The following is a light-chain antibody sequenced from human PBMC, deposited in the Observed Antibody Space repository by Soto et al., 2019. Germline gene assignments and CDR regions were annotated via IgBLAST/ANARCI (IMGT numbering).Light chain of an antibody. CDR2: DVS. Sequence: QSVLXQPASVSGSPGQSITISCTGTSSDVGGYNYVSWYQQHPGKAPKLMIYDVSNRPSGVSNRFSGSKSGNTASLTISGLQAEDEADYYCSSYTSSSLHVFGTGTKVTVL. CDR3: SSYTSSSLHV. CDR1: SSDVGGYNY. J-gene: IGLJ1*01. V-gene: IGLV2-14*03.